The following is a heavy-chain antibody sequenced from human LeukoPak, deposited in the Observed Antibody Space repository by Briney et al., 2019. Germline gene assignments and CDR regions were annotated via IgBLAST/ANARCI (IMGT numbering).Heavy chain of an antibody. CDR3: ARASDIGWPFEN. D-gene: IGHD6-19*01. CDR2: ISAKNANT. CDR1: GYSFSNYG. Sequence: ASVKVSCKASGYSFSNYGIVWVRQAPGQGLEWMGWISAKNANTKNSQKVQGRVTMTTDSSAGIAYLDLRSLRTDDTAVYYCARASDIGWPFENWGQGTLVIVSS. J-gene: IGHJ1*01. V-gene: IGHV1-18*01.